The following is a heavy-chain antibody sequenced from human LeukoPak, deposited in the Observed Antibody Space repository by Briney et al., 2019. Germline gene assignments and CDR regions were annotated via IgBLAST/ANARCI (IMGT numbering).Heavy chain of an antibody. CDR3: ARDRGSYFSYGMDV. CDR2: INWNGDRT. V-gene: IGHV3-20*04. CDR1: GFTFNDYG. Sequence: PGGSLRLSCAASGFTFNDYGMSWVRQAPGKGLEWVSGINWNGDRTGYADSEKGRFTISRDNAKNSLYLQMNSLRAEDTALYYCARDRGSYFSYGMDVWGQGATVTVSS. D-gene: IGHD1-26*01. J-gene: IGHJ6*02.